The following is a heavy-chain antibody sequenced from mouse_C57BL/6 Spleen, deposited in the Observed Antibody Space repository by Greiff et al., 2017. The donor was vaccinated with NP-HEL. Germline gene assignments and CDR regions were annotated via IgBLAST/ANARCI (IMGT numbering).Heavy chain of an antibody. D-gene: IGHD1-1*01. CDR2: IDPSDSET. Sequence: QVQLKQPGAELVRPGSSVKLSCKASGYTFTSYWMHWVKQRPIQGLEWIGNIDPSDSETHYNQKFKDKATLTVDKSSSTAYMQLRSLTSEDSAVYYCARGGSSSDYWGQGTTLTVSS. CDR3: ARGGSSSDY. CDR1: GYTFTSYW. J-gene: IGHJ2*01. V-gene: IGHV1-52*01.